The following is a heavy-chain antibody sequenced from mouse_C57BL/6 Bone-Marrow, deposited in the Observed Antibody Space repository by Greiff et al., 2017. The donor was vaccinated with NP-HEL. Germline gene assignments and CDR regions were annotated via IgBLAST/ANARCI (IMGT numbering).Heavy chain of an antibody. Sequence: QVQLQQSGPELVKPGASVKISCKASAYAFSTSWLNGVNRGPGKGLEWIGRFYPGDGDTNYNGKFKGKSTLTADKSSSTAYMQLSSLTSEDSAVYFCASYWYFDVWGTGTTVTVSS. J-gene: IGHJ1*03. V-gene: IGHV1-82*01. CDR2: FYPGDGDT. CDR3: ASYWYFDV. CDR1: AYAFSTSW.